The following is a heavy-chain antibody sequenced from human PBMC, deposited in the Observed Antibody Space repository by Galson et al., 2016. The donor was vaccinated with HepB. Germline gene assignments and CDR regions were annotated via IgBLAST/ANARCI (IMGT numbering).Heavy chain of an antibody. V-gene: IGHV4-39*01. CDR3: ARQIVVVVAATRGVDWFDP. D-gene: IGHD2-15*01. J-gene: IGHJ5*02. CDR2: IYYSGST. Sequence: ETQSLTCTVSGGSISSSNYYWGWIRQPPGKGLEWIGSIYYSGSTYYNPSLKSRVTMSVDTSKNQFSLKLNSVTAADTAVCYCARQIVVVVAATRGVDWFDPWGQGTLVTVSS. CDR1: GGSISSSNYY.